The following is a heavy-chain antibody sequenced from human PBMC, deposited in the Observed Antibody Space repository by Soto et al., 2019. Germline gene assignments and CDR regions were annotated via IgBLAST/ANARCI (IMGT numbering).Heavy chain of an antibody. D-gene: IGHD2-15*01. V-gene: IGHV1-3*01. J-gene: IGHJ4*02. CDR3: ARDRCSGGSCYFDY. CDR1: GYTFTSYA. Sequence: ASVKVSCKASGYTFTSYAMHWLRQSPGQRLEWMGWINAGNGNTKYSQKFQGRVTITRDTSASTAYMELSNLRSEDTAVYYCARDRCSGGSCYFDYWGQGTLVTVSS. CDR2: INAGNGNT.